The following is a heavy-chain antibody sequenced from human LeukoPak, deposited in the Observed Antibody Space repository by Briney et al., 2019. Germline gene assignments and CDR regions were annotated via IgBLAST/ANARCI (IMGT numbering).Heavy chain of an antibody. J-gene: IGHJ4*02. V-gene: IGHV3-11*01. D-gene: IGHD6-19*01. Sequence: GGSLRLSCIVSGVTISEHYMSWIRQAPGKGLEWVAHIGGGGTTIYYVESVKGRFTISRDNANKSLYLQMNSLRAEDTAVYYCARDLKMGYSSGRYSWGTGSSNDYWGQGTLVTVSS. CDR1: GVTISEHY. CDR2: IGGGGTTI. CDR3: ARDLKMGYSSGRYSWGTGSSNDY.